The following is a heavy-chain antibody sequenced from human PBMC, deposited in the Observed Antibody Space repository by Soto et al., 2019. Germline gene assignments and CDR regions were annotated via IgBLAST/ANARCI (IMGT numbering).Heavy chain of an antibody. CDR2: INGDGSDT. CDR1: GFTFSNYW. CDR3: ARGGWYHYQPLDS. Sequence: VGSLRLSCAASGFTFSNYWLLWVRQAPGKGLVWVSSINGDGSDTTYAGSVKGRFTISRDSAKNTLYLQMNSLRAEDMAVYYCARGGWYHYQPLDSWGQGTLVTVSS. V-gene: IGHV3-74*01. D-gene: IGHD2-2*01. J-gene: IGHJ4*02.